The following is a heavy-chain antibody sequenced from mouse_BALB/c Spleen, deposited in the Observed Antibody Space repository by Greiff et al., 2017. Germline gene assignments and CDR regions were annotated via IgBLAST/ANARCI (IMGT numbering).Heavy chain of an antibody. CDR2: INPSTGYT. V-gene: IGHV1-4*02. D-gene: IGHD2-2*01. J-gene: IGHJ2*01. CDR3: ARWGLRRGGFDY. CDR1: GYTFTSYW. Sequence: QVQLKESAAELARPGASVKMSCKASGYTFTSYWMHWVKQRPGQGLEWIGYINPSTGYTEYNQKFKDKATLTADKSSSTAYMQLSSLTSEDSAVYYCARWGLRRGGFDYWGQGTTLTVSS.